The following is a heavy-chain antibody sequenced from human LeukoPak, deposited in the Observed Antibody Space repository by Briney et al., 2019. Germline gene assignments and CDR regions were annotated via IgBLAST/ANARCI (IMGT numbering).Heavy chain of an antibody. Sequence: SETLSLTCTVSCGSIRSYYWSWLRQPPGKGLEWIGYIYYSGSANYNPSLKSRVTISLDTSKNQFSLKLSSVTAADTAVYYCARGGYRYDFFNLDYWGQGTLVTVSS. V-gene: IGHV4-59*08. D-gene: IGHD5-18*01. J-gene: IGHJ4*02. CDR1: CGSIRSYY. CDR2: IYYSGSA. CDR3: ARGGYRYDFFNLDY.